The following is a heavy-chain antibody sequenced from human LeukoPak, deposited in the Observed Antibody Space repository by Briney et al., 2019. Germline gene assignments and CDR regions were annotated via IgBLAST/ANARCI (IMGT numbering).Heavy chain of an antibody. D-gene: IGHD5-24*01. CDR3: GRDRTVYIGYNCDPFVI. J-gene: IGHJ3*02. CDR2: IHTSGST. V-gene: IGHV4-4*07. Sequence: SETLTLTCIVSGGTFSRQYSSRIRQSAGKGPEWIGRIHTSGSTNYNPSLRSRVTMSVDTSKNQFSLQLTSVTAADTAVYYCGRDRTVYIGYNCDPFVIWARGTSYSVSS. CDR1: GGTFSRQY.